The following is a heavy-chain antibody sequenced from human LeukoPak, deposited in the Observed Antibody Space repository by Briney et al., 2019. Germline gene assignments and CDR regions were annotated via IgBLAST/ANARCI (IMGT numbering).Heavy chain of an antibody. CDR2: IYYSGST. D-gene: IGHD2-2*01. Sequence: SETLSLTCTVSGGSISSYYWSWIRQPPGKGLEWIGYIYYSGSTNYNPSLKSRVTISVDTSKNQFSLKLSSVTAADTAVYYCARAHCSSTSCCFSPVWYFDLWGRGTLVTVSS. CDR1: GGSISSYY. V-gene: IGHV4-59*08. CDR3: ARAHCSSTSCCFSPVWYFDL. J-gene: IGHJ2*01.